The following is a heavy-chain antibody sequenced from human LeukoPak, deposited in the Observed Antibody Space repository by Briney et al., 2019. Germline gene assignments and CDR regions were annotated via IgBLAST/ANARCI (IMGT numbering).Heavy chain of an antibody. J-gene: IGHJ4*02. CDR2: INAYNGDT. Sequence: ASVKVSCKASGYTFTSYGISWVRQAPGQGLEWMGWINAYNGDTNYAQKLQGRVTMTTDTSTSTAYMELRSLRSDDTAVYYCARHCSSASCPSRIGDYWGQGTLVTVSS. D-gene: IGHD2-2*01. V-gene: IGHV1-18*01. CDR3: ARHCSSASCPSRIGDY. CDR1: GYTFTSYG.